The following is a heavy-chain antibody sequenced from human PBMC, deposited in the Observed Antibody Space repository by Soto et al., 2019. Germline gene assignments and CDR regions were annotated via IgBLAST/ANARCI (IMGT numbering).Heavy chain of an antibody. CDR1: GFTFSAYG. CDR3: ARVGGTVTSDY. Sequence: QVQLVESGGGVVQPGRSLRLSCAASGFTFSAYGMHWVRQAPGKGLEWVAVIYYDGNNKYYADSVKGRFTISRDNSKNTLYLQMHSLTPEDTAVYYCARVGGTVTSDYWGQGTLVTVSS. J-gene: IGHJ4*02. CDR2: IYYDGNNK. V-gene: IGHV3-33*01. D-gene: IGHD4-17*01.